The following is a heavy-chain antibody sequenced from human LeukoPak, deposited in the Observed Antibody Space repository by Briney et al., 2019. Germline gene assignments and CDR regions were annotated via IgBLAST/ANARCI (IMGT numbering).Heavy chain of an antibody. D-gene: IGHD6-19*01. CDR1: GFTFSSYA. CDR3: ASSSGWIIDY. Sequence: GRSLRLSCAASGFTFSSYAMHWVRQAPGKGLEWVAVISYDGSNKYYADSVKGRFTISRDNSKNTLYLQMNSLRAEDTAVYYCASSSGWIIDYWGQGTLVTVSS. J-gene: IGHJ4*02. V-gene: IGHV3-30-3*01. CDR2: ISYDGSNK.